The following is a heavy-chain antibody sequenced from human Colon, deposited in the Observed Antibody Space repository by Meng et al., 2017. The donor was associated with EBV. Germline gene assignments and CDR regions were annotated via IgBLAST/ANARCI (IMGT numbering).Heavy chain of an antibody. J-gene: IGHJ4*02. CDR2: IYYSGST. CDR1: GGSVSSGGYY. Sequence: GHPQASGPGLVKPSQTLSLTCTVSGGSVSSGGYYWTWIRQHPGKGLEWFGHIYYSGSTFNNPSLKRRVIISIDTSKNQFSLNLRSVTAADTAVYYCARVSSGWDYFDYWGQGTLVTVSS. V-gene: IGHV4-31*03. CDR3: ARVSSGWDYFDY. D-gene: IGHD6-19*01.